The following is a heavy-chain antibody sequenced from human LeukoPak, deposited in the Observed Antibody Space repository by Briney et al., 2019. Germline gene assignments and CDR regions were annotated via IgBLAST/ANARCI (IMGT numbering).Heavy chain of an antibody. V-gene: IGHV3-74*01. CDR3: ARGPVVGATLDP. CDR1: GFTFSSYW. D-gene: IGHD1-26*01. CDR2: INSDGSST. J-gene: IGHJ5*02. Sequence: EGSLRLSCAASGFTFSSYWMHWVRQAPGKGLVWVSRINSDGSSTSYADSVKGRFTISRDNAKNTLYLQMNSLRAEDTAVYYCARGPVVGATLDPWGQGTLVTVSS.